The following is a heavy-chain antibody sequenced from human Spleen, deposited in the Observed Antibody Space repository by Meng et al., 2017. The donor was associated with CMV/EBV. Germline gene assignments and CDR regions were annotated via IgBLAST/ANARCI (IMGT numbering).Heavy chain of an antibody. CDR3: GRGDYNFSEI. CDR1: GGSLSGYW. CDR2: INHSGMT. Sequence: LPCAASGGSLSGYWWAYMRQPPGKGLEWIGEINHSGMTYYNPSLKSRVTLSLDTSKNQFSLRLNSVTAADTAVYYCGRGDYNFSEIWGQGALVTVSS. D-gene: IGHD3-3*01. J-gene: IGHJ4*02. V-gene: IGHV4-34*01.